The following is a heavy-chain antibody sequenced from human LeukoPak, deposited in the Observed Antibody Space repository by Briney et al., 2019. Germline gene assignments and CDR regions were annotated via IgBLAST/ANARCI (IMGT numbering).Heavy chain of an antibody. CDR1: GYTFTGYY. V-gene: IGHV1-2*02. CDR2: ILPSSGGP. Sequence: ASVKVSCKASGYTFTGYYLHWVRQAPGQGLEWMGWILPSSGGPYYAQKFQGRITMTRDTSISTAYMELSSLRSDDTAVYYCVRKGEKYGDYDHWSQGSLVTV. D-gene: IGHD5-12*01. J-gene: IGHJ4*02. CDR3: VRKGEKYGDYDH.